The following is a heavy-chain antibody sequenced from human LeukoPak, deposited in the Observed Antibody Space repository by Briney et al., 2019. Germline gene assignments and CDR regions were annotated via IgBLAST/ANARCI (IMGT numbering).Heavy chain of an antibody. V-gene: IGHV3-21*01. CDR1: GFTFSSYS. J-gene: IGHJ6*02. D-gene: IGHD3-9*01. CDR2: ISSSSYI. Sequence: GGSLRLSCAASGFTFSSYSMNWVRQAPGKGLEWVSSISSSSYIYYADSVKGRFTISRDNAKNSLYLQMNSLRAEDTAVYYCARNPREYYDILTGYYLPYYYYGMDVWGQGTTVTVSS. CDR3: ARNPREYYDILTGYYLPYYYYGMDV.